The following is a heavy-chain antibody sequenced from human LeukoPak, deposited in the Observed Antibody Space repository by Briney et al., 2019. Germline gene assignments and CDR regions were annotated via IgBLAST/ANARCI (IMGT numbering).Heavy chain of an antibody. V-gene: IGHV1-69*13. Sequence: ASVKVSCKASGGTFSSYAISWVRQPPGQGLEWMGGIIPIFGTANYAQKFQGRVTITADESTSTAYMELSSLRSEDTAVYYCAREAPPAPGSGSYPYYFDYWGQGTLVTVSS. CDR2: IIPIFGTA. CDR3: AREAPPAPGSGSYPYYFDY. CDR1: GGTFSSYA. J-gene: IGHJ4*02. D-gene: IGHD3-10*01.